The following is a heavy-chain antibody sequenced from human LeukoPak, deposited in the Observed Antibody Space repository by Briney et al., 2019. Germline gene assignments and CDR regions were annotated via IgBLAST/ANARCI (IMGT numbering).Heavy chain of an antibody. J-gene: IGHJ4*02. D-gene: IGHD2-21*02. CDR1: GFTFSSYD. CDR2: ISTSSSI. CDR3: AKGAYCGGGCYSFFEY. V-gene: IGHV3-48*01. Sequence: GGSLRLSCAASGFTFSSYDMNWVRQAPGKGLEWVTHISTSSSIYYADSVRGRFTISRDNSKNTLSLQMDSLTGEDTAIYYCAKGAYCGGGCYSFFEYWGQGTLVTVSS.